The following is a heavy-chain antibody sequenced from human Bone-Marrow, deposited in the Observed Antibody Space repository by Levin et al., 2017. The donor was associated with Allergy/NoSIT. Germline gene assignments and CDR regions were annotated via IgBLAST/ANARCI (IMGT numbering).Heavy chain of an antibody. CDR1: GFTFSSYE. V-gene: IGHV3-48*03. D-gene: IGHD5-24*01. Sequence: LSLTCEASGFTFSSYEMTWVRQAPGKGLEWVSYISESGGTIYYADSVKGRFTISRDNAKNSLFLQMNSLRAEDTAVYYCASGPISNYWGQGTLVTVSS. CDR2: ISESGGTI. J-gene: IGHJ4*02. CDR3: ASGPISNY.